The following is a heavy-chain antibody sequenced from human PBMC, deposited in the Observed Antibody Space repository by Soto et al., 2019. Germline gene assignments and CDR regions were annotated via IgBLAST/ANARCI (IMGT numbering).Heavy chain of an antibody. CDR2: IIENGADT. Sequence: PGGSLRLSCAASGLTFSNYAMSWFRLAPGKGLEWVSGIIENGADTHYADSVKGRFTISRDNSKNTLYLEMNSLRAEDTAVYYCAKWVAVVTTTRYFQHWGQGTLVTVSS. J-gene: IGHJ1*01. D-gene: IGHD2-21*02. CDR1: GLTFSNYA. CDR3: AKWVAVVTTTRYFQH. V-gene: IGHV3-23*01.